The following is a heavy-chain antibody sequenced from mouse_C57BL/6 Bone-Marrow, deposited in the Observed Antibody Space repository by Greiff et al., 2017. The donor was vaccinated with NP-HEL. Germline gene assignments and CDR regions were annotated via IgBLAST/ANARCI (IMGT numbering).Heavy chain of an antibody. Sequence: DVMLVESGGGLVQPGGSLKLSCAASGFTFSDYGMAWVRQAPRKGPEWVAFISNLAYSIYYADTVTGRFTIARENAKNTLYLEMSSLRSEDTAMYYCARDYYGREYFDVWGTGTTVTVSS. J-gene: IGHJ1*03. CDR1: GFTFSDYG. V-gene: IGHV5-15*01. CDR2: ISNLAYSI. D-gene: IGHD1-1*01. CDR3: ARDYYGREYFDV.